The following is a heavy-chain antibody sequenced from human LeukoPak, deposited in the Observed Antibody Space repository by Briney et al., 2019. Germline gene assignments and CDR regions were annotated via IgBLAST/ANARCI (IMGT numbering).Heavy chain of an antibody. D-gene: IGHD6-6*01. CDR1: GFTVSSNY. V-gene: IGHV3-53*01. CDR3: ARAFSSYYFDY. J-gene: IGHJ4*02. Sequence: GGSLRLSCAASGFTVSSNYMNRVRQAPGKGLEWVSVIYSGGSTYYADSVKGRFTISRDNAKNSLYLQMNGLRAEDTAVYYCARAFSSYYFDYWGQGTLVTVSS. CDR2: IYSGGST.